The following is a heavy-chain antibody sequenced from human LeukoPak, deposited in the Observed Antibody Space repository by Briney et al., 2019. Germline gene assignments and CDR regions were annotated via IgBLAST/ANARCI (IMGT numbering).Heavy chain of an antibody. J-gene: IGHJ4*02. Sequence: GGSLRLSCAASGFTFSSYAMSRVRQAPGKGLEWVGRIKSKTDGGTTDYAAPVKGRFTISRDDSKNTLFLQMNSLKTEDTAVYYCTTWSGYYKFWGQGTLVTVSS. V-gene: IGHV3-15*01. D-gene: IGHD3-3*01. CDR2: IKSKTDGGTT. CDR1: GFTFSSYA. CDR3: TTWSGYYKF.